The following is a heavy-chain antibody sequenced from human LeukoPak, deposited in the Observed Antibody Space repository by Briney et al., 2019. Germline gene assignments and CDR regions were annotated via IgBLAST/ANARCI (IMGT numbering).Heavy chain of an antibody. V-gene: IGHV3-53*01. J-gene: IGHJ4*02. Sequence: GGSLRLSCAASGXPVSSNYMTWVRQAPGKGLEWVSLIYSGGSTYYADSVKGRFIISRDNSKNTLYLQMNSLRAEDTAVYYCARDWKADSSAWYAWGYWGQGTLVTVSS. D-gene: IGHD6-19*01. CDR2: IYSGGST. CDR3: ARDWKADSSAWYAWGY. CDR1: GXPVSSNY.